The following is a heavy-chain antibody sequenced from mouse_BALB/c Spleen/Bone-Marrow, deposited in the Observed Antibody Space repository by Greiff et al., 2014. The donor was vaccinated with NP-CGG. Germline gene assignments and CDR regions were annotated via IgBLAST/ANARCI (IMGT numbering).Heavy chain of an antibody. CDR3: ASQDVYYYAMAY. Sequence: EVQLQQSGPGLVKPSQSLSLTCTVTGYSITSDYAWNWIRQFPGNKLEWMGYISYSGSTNYNPSLKSRISITRDTSKNQFFLQFNFVTTEDTAAYYCASQDVYYYAMAYWGQGTSVTVSA. D-gene: IGHD3-2*02. CDR2: ISYSGST. V-gene: IGHV3-2*02. J-gene: IGHJ4*01. CDR1: GYSITSDYA.